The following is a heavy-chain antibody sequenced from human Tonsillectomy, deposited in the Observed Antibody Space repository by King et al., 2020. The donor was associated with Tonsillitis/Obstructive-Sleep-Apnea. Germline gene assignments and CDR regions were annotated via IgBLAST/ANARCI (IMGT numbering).Heavy chain of an antibody. D-gene: IGHD1-7*01. J-gene: IGHJ3*02. CDR3: ARETTLYAFDI. Sequence: VQLQESGPRLVKPSETLSLTCTVSGDSISTYYWSWIRQFPGKGLEWIAYIRYTGSTDYNPSLKSRVTTSIDTSKKQFSLKLSSVTTADTAVYYCARETTLYAFDIWGQGTMVTVSS. V-gene: IGHV4-59*01. CDR1: GDSISTYY. CDR2: IRYTGST.